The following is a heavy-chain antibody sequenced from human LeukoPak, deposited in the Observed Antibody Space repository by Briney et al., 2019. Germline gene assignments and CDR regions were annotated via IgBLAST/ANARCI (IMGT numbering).Heavy chain of an antibody. CDR1: GYIFTNYW. CDR2: IYPGDSDS. D-gene: IGHD4-17*01. J-gene: IGHJ3*01. Sequence: GESLKISCKGSGYIFTNYWIGWVRQMPGKGLEWMGIIYPGDSDSTYSPSFQGQVTISADKSISTAYLQWSSLKASDTAMYYCARQDYGDESAFDVWGQGTMVTVSS. V-gene: IGHV5-51*01. CDR3: ARQDYGDESAFDV.